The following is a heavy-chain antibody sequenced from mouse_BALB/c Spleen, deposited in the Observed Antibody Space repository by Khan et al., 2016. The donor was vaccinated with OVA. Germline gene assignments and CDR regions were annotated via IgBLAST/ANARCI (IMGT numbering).Heavy chain of an antibody. CDR1: GFSLTSYG. V-gene: IGHV2-3*01. J-gene: IGHJ4*01. Sequence: QVRLQQSGPGLVAPSQSLSITCTVSGFSLTSYGVSWVRQPPGKGLEWLGVIWGDGNTNFHSALRSRLSISKDNSKSQVFLMLNSLQTDDTATYYGAKARGYYAVDYWGQGTTVTVSS. CDR3: AKARGYYAVDY. CDR2: IWGDGNT.